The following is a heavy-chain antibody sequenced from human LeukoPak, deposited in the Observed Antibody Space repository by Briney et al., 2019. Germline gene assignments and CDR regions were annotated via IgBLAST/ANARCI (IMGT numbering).Heavy chain of an antibody. J-gene: IGHJ4*02. CDR1: GYTFTSYD. V-gene: IGHV1-8*01. CDR2: MNPNSGNT. Sequence: ASVKVSCKASGYTFTSYDINWVRQATGQGLEWMGWMNPNSGNTGYAQKFQGRVTMTRNTSISTAYMELSSLRSEDTAVYYCARAMAYDSSGYYYPVRNWGQGTLVTVPS. D-gene: IGHD3-22*01. CDR3: ARAMAYDSSGYYYPVRN.